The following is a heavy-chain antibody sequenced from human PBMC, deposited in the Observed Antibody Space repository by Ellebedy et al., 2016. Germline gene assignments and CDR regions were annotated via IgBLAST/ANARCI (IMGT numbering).Heavy chain of an antibody. Sequence: SLKISXAASGFIFDDYAMHWVRQPPGKGLEWLSGITWNSGTKGYADSVRGRFTISRDNAKNSLYLQMNSLRPEDTAVYYCTRDVGLRSEYYFEYWGQGTLVTVSS. CDR2: ITWNSGTK. J-gene: IGHJ4*02. CDR3: TRDVGLRSEYYFEY. CDR1: GFIFDDYA. V-gene: IGHV3-9*01. D-gene: IGHD4-17*01.